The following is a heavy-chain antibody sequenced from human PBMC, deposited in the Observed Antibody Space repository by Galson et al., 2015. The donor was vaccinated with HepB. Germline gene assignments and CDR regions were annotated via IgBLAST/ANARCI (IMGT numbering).Heavy chain of an antibody. CDR3: GKLSSDY. J-gene: IGHJ4*02. Sequence: SLRLSCAASGFTFSDAWMSWVRQAPGKGLEWVGRIKSKTDGETIDYAAPVKGRFTILRDDSKNTLYLQMNNVKTDDTAVYYCGKLSSDYWGQGTLVTVSS. CDR1: GFTFSDAW. CDR2: IKSKTDGETI. D-gene: IGHD6-6*01. V-gene: IGHV3-15*01.